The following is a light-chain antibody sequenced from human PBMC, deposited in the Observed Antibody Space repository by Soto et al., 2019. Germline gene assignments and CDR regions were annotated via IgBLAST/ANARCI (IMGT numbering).Light chain of an antibody. CDR3: QQRSNSPRT. CDR2: DVS. Sequence: EIEMTPAPATPPASPGARTTPSCKPSHSVRSNLAWYQQKPGQAPRLLIYDVSNRATGIPARFSGSGSGTDFTLTISSLEPEDFAVYYCQQRSNSPRTFGQGTKVDIK. J-gene: IGKJ1*01. CDR1: HSVRSN. V-gene: IGKV3-11*01.